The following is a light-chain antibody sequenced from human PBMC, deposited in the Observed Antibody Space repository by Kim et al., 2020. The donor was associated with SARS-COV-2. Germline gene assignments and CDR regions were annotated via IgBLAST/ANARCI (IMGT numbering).Light chain of an antibody. J-gene: IGLJ3*02. CDR1: KLGDKY. V-gene: IGLV3-1*01. CDR3: QAWDSSTAE. Sequence: SYELTQPPSVSVSPGQTASITCSGDKLGDKYACWYQQKPGQSPVLVIYQDSKRPSGIPERFSGSNSGNTATLTISGTQAMDEADYYCQAWDSSTAEFDGGTQLTVL. CDR2: QDS.